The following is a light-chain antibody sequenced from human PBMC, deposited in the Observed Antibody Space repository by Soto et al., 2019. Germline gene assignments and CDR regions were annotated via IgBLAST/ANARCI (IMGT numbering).Light chain of an antibody. CDR2: EVS. CDR1: SSDVGAYYY. J-gene: IGLJ3*02. V-gene: IGLV2-14*03. CDR3: SSYSSDMTQV. Sequence: QSALTQPASVSGSPGQSITISCTGTSSDVGAYYYVSWYRQHPGTAPKLMIYEVSNRPSGVSNRFSGSKSGNTASLTISGLQDDDESHYCCSSYSSDMTQVFGGGTKLTVL.